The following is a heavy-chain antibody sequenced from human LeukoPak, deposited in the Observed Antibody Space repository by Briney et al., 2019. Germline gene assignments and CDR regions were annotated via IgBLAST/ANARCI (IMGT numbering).Heavy chain of an antibody. CDR3: AKEGPGIAAAGRRSLSFDY. Sequence: GGSLRLSCAASGFTFSSYGMHWVRQAPGKGLEWVAVISYDGSNKYYADSVKGRFTISRDNSKNTLYLQMNSLRAEDTAVYYCAKEGPGIAAAGRRSLSFDYWGQGTLVTVSS. J-gene: IGHJ4*02. D-gene: IGHD6-13*01. V-gene: IGHV3-30*18. CDR2: ISYDGSNK. CDR1: GFTFSSYG.